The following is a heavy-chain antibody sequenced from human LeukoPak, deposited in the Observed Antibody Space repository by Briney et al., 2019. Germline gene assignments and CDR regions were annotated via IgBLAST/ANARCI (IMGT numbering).Heavy chain of an antibody. CDR2: INHSGST. V-gene: IGHV4-34*01. J-gene: IGHJ3*02. D-gene: IGHD3-22*01. CDR1: GGSFSGYY. CDR3: ARTGHYYDSSGYYYLDAFDI. Sequence: SETLSLICAVYGGSFSGYYWSWIRQTPGKGLEWIGEINHSGSTNYNPSLKSRVIISVDTSKNQFSLKLSSVTAADTAVYYCARTGHYYDSSGYYYLDAFDIWGQGTMVTVSS.